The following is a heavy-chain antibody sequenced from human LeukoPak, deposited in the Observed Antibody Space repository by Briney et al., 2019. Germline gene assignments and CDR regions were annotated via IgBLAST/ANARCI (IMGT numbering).Heavy chain of an antibody. V-gene: IGHV3-33*06. CDR1: GFTFRNYG. J-gene: IGHJ4*02. CDR3: AKEWAAVAFDY. CDR2: IWYDGSNK. Sequence: GGSLRLSCAASGFTFRNYGMHWVRQAPGKGLEWVAVIWYDGSNKYYADSVKGRFTISRDNAKNSLYLQMNSLRAEDTALYYCAKEWAAVAFDYWGQGTLVTVSS. D-gene: IGHD6-19*01.